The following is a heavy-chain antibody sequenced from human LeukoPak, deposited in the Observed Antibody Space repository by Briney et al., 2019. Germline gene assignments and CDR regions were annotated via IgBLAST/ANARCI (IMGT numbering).Heavy chain of an antibody. CDR3: ARHNIYYDSSYWYFDL. CDR1: GGSISSYY. V-gene: IGHV4-59*08. CDR2: IYYSGST. J-gene: IGHJ2*01. Sequence: PSETLSLTCTVSGGSISSYYWSWIRQPPGKGLEWIGYIYYSGSTNYNPSLKSRVTISVDTSKNQFSLKLSSVTAADTAVYYCARHNIYYDSSYWYFDLWGRGTLVTVPS. D-gene: IGHD3-22*01.